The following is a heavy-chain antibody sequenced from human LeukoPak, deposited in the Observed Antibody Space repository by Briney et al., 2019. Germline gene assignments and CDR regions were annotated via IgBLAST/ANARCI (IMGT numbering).Heavy chain of an antibody. J-gene: IGHJ3*02. CDR3: ARGDIVVVVAANAFDI. D-gene: IGHD2-15*01. CDR2: ISSSGSTI. V-gene: IGHV3-11*04. Sequence: GGSLRLSCAAPGFTFSDYYMSWIRQAPGKGLEWVSYISSSGSTIYYADSVKGRFTISRDNAKNSLYLQMNSLRAEDTAVYYCARGDIVVVVAANAFDIWGQGTMVTVSS. CDR1: GFTFSDYY.